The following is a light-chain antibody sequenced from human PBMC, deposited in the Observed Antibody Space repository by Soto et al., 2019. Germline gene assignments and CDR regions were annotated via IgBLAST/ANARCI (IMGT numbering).Light chain of an antibody. Sequence: QAVVTQEPSLTVSPGGTVTLTCGSSTGPVTGGHYPYWIQQKPGQAPRTLIYDTSNKHSWTPARFSGSLLGGKAAQTLSGAQPEDEAEYYCLLTYSGASYVFGTGTKLTVL. CDR3: LLTYSGASYV. V-gene: IGLV7-46*01. CDR1: TGPVTGGHY. CDR2: DTS. J-gene: IGLJ1*01.